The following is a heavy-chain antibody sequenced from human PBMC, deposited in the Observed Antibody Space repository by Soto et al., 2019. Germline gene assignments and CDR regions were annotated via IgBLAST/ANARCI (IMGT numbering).Heavy chain of an antibody. CDR1: GFTFSSYS. CDR3: ARDGGDMVRGPYFDY. J-gene: IGHJ4*02. V-gene: IGHV3-21*01. D-gene: IGHD3-10*01. CDR2: ISSSSSYI. Sequence: EVQLVESGGGLVKPGGSLRLSCAASGFTFSSYSMNWVRQAPGKGLEWVSSISSSSSYIYYADSVKGRFTISRDNAKNSLYLQMNSLRAEDTAVYYCARDGGDMVRGPYFDYWGQGTLVTVSS.